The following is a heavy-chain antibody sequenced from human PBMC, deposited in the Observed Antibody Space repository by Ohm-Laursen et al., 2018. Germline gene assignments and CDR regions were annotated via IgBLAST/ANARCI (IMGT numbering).Heavy chain of an antibody. V-gene: IGHV3-66*01. D-gene: IGHD3-3*01. CDR1: GFSVSGNY. Sequence: SLRLSCSASGFSVSGNYLTWVRQAPGRGPEWVSVLESGGATHYADSVKGRFTISRDSYRNRLYLQLNSLRAEDTAVYYCASPGHYDLWSGCYYWGQGTLVTVSS. J-gene: IGHJ4*02. CDR2: LESGGAT. CDR3: ASPGHYDLWSGCYY.